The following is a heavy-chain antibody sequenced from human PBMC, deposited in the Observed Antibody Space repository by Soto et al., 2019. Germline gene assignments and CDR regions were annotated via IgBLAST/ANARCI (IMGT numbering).Heavy chain of an antibody. CDR2: IYSGGST. CDR3: ATTDYGDYVGCFDY. J-gene: IGHJ4*02. V-gene: IGHV3-53*01. Sequence: EVQLVESGGGLIQPGGSLRLSCAASGFTVSSNYMSWVRQAPGKGLEWVSVIYSGGSTYYADSVKGRFTISRDNSKNTLYLQMNSLRAEDTAVYYCATTDYGDYVGCFDYWGQGTLVTVSS. CDR1: GFTVSSNY. D-gene: IGHD4-17*01.